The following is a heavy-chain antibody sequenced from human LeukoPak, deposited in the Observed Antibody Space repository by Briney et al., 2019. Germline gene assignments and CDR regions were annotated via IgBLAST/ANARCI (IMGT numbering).Heavy chain of an antibody. Sequence: GSLRLSCAASGFTFDDYAMHWVRQAPGKGLEWVSLISGDGGSTYYADSVKGRFTISRDNSKNSLYLQMNSLRTEDTALYYCATHSGYDSGYFDLWGRGTLVTVSS. CDR3: ATHSGYDSGYFDL. J-gene: IGHJ2*01. D-gene: IGHD5-12*01. CDR2: ISGDGGST. V-gene: IGHV3-43*02. CDR1: GFTFDDYA.